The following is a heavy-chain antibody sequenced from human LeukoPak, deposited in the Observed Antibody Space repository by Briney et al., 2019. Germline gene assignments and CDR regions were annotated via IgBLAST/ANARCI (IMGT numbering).Heavy chain of an antibody. D-gene: IGHD3-22*01. CDR1: GGSFSGYY. Sequence: PSETLSLTCAVCGGSFSGYYWSWISQPPGKGLEWIGEINHSGTTNYTPSLKSRVTISVDRSRYQFSLKLSSVTAADTAVYYCSRGWINYDSYYYYMDVWGKGTTVTVSS. CDR3: SRGWINYDSYYYYMDV. J-gene: IGHJ6*03. V-gene: IGHV4-34*01. CDR2: INHSGTT.